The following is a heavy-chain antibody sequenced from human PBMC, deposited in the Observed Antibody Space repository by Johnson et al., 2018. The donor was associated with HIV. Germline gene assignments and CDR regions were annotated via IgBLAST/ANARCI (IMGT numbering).Heavy chain of an antibody. J-gene: IGHJ3*02. Sequence: VQLVESGGGVVQPGGSLRLSCAASGFTFTNYAMTWVRQAPGKGLEWVSGLSGSGANPHYAESVQGRFTISRDNSKNTLYLEMTSLRAEDTAVYYCARVGLVGGKEGVGAFDIWGPGTMVTVSS. V-gene: IGHV3-23*04. D-gene: IGHD1-26*01. CDR1: GFTFTNYA. CDR2: LSGSGANP. CDR3: ARVGLVGGKEGVGAFDI.